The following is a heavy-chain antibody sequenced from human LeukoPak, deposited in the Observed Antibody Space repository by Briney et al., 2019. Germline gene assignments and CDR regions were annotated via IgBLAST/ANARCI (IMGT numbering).Heavy chain of an antibody. J-gene: IGHJ5*02. V-gene: IGHV3-30*02. CDR3: AKGQGGYENHNWFDP. D-gene: IGHD5-12*01. Sequence: GGSLRLSCAASGFTFSSYGMHWVRQAPGKGLEWVAFIRYDGSNKYYADSVKGRFTISRDNSKNTLYLQMNSLRAEDTAVYYCAKGQGGYENHNWFDPWGQGTLVTVS. CDR2: IRYDGSNK. CDR1: GFTFSSYG.